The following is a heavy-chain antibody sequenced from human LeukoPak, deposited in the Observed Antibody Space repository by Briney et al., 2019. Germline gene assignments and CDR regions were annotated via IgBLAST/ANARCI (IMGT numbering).Heavy chain of an antibody. CDR2: IYYSGST. Sequence: PSETLSLTCAVYGGSFSGYYWSWIRQPPGKGLEWIGYIYYSGSTNYNPSLKSRVTISVDTSKNQFSLKLSSVTAADTAVYYCARDPDYWGQGTLVTVSS. CDR3: ARDPDY. J-gene: IGHJ4*02. V-gene: IGHV4-59*12. CDR1: GGSFSGYY.